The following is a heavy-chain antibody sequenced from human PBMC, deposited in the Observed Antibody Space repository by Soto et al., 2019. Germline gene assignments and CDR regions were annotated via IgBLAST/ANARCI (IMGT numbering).Heavy chain of an antibody. CDR3: ARLGHPGH. V-gene: IGHV1-69*01. Sequence: QVQLVQSGAEVKKPGSSVKVSCTVSGGSLRNSVISWVRQAPAQRLEWMGGVIPILGTANYAQKFQGRVTMTADEATSTAYRDLSSLSPADTAVYYCARLGHPGHWGPGTLVIVSS. CDR2: VIPILGTA. CDR1: GGSLRNSV. J-gene: IGHJ4*02.